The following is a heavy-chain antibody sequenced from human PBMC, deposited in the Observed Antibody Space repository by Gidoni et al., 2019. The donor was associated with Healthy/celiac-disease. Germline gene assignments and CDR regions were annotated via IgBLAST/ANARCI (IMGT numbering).Heavy chain of an antibody. J-gene: IGHJ6*02. CDR1: GCTFSRYG. Sequence: VQLVESGGGVVQPGRSLGLSCAASGCTFSRYGMHWVRQAPGKGLEWVAVIWYDGSNKYYADSVKGRFTISRDNSKNTLYLQMNSLRAEDTAVYYCARGADFWSGYPTYGMDVWGQGTTVTVSS. CDR2: IWYDGSNK. V-gene: IGHV3-33*01. CDR3: ARGADFWSGYPTYGMDV. D-gene: IGHD3-3*01.